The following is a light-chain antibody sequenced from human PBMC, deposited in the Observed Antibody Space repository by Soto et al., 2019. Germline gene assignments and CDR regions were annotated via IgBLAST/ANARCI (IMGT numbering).Light chain of an antibody. V-gene: IGKV3-15*01. CDR2: GAS. CDR1: QSVSIN. CDR3: QHYNNWPPWT. Sequence: EIVMTQSPATLSVSPGERATLSCRSSQSVSINLAWYQQKPGQAPRLLIYGASTRATGIPARFSGSGYGTEFTLTLSRLQSQDFAVYYCQHYNNWPPWTFGQGTKVEIK. J-gene: IGKJ1*01.